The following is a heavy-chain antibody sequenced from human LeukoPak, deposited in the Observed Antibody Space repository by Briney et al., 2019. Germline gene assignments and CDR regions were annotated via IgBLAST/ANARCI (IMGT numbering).Heavy chain of an antibody. Sequence: GGSLRLSCAASGFTFSSYAMSWVRQAPGKGLEWVSAISGSGGSTYYADSVKGRFTISRDNSKNTLHLQMNSLRAEDTAVYYCARVRTMVRGVPDYWGQGTLVTVSS. CDR1: GFTFSSYA. J-gene: IGHJ4*02. CDR3: ARVRTMVRGVPDY. CDR2: ISGSGGST. V-gene: IGHV3-23*01. D-gene: IGHD3-10*01.